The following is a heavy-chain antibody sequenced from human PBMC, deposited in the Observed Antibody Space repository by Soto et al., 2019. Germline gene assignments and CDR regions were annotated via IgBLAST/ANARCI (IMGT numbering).Heavy chain of an antibody. CDR1: GFTFSSYG. D-gene: IGHD3-16*01. CDR2: IWYDGSNK. Sequence: QVQLVESGGGVVQPGRSLRLSCAASGFTFSSYGMHWVRQAPGKGLEWVAVIWYDGSNKYYADSVKGRFTISRDNSKNTLYLQMNSLRAEDTAVYYCARDRDRAFAGRWAELGWFDPWGQGTLVTVSS. CDR3: ARDRDRAFAGRWAELGWFDP. J-gene: IGHJ5*02. V-gene: IGHV3-33*01.